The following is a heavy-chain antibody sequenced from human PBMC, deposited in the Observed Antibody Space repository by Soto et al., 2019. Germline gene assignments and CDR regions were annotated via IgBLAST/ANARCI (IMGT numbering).Heavy chain of an antibody. V-gene: IGHV1-69*13. CDR2: IIPIFGTA. CDR1: GGTFSSYA. J-gene: IGHJ4*02. Sequence: SVKVSCKASGGTFSSYAISWVRQDPGQGLEWMGGIIPIFGTANYAQKFQGRVTITADESTSTAYMALSSLRSEDTAVYYCARDPRITMVRGHLSGFDYWGQGTLVTVSS. D-gene: IGHD3-10*01. CDR3: ARDPRITMVRGHLSGFDY.